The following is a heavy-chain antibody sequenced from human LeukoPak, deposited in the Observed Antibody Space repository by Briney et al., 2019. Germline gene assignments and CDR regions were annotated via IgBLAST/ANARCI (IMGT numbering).Heavy chain of an antibody. V-gene: IGHV1-2*02. CDR2: INPNSGGT. Sequence: GASVKVSCKASGYTFTGYYMHWVRQAPGQGLEWMGWINPNSGGTNYAQKFQGRVTMTRDTSISTAYMELSRLRSDDTAVYYCARSPRGGNFYFDYWGQGTLVTVSS. D-gene: IGHD4-23*01. CDR1: GYTFTGYY. CDR3: ARSPRGGNFYFDY. J-gene: IGHJ4*02.